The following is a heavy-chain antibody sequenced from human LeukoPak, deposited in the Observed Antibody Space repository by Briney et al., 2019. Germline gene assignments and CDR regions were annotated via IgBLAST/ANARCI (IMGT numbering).Heavy chain of an antibody. CDR3: ARVPSNLYCSSTSCEPHGRFDP. D-gene: IGHD2-2*01. CDR1: GGPISSSNW. Sequence: SGTLSLTCAVSGGPISSSNWWSWVRQPPGKGLEWIGEVYHSGSSNYNPSLKSRVTISVDKSKNQFSLKLSSLTAADTAVYYCARVPSNLYCSSTSCEPHGRFDPWGQGTLVTVSS. J-gene: IGHJ5*02. CDR2: VYHSGSS. V-gene: IGHV4-4*02.